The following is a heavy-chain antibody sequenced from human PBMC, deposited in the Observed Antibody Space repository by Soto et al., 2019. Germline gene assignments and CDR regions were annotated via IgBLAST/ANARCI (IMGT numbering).Heavy chain of an antibody. Sequence: EMQLLESGGDLVQPGESLRLSCVASGFTVSSFAMTWVRQAPGKGLQYISAISGSGFTTYYADSMQGRFTVSRDNSKNTLYLQMNSLRAEDTAIYYCAKDRDDIGMVDAFEIWGQGTMVTVSS. J-gene: IGHJ3*02. CDR1: GFTVSSFA. D-gene: IGHD3-9*01. CDR2: ISGSGFTT. V-gene: IGHV3-23*01. CDR3: AKDRDDIGMVDAFEI.